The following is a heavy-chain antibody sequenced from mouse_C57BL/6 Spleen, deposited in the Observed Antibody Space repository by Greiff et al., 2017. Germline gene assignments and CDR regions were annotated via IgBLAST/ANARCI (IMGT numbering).Heavy chain of an antibody. D-gene: IGHD1-1*01. Sequence: VQLQQSGPELVKPGASVKISCKASGYAFSSSWMNWVKQRPGKGLEWIGRIYPGDGDTNYNGKFKGKATLTADKSSSTAYMQLSSLTSEDSAVYFCASLFITTVGYAMDYWGQGTSVTVSS. CDR1: GYAFSSSW. CDR3: ASLFITTVGYAMDY. J-gene: IGHJ4*01. V-gene: IGHV1-82*01. CDR2: IYPGDGDT.